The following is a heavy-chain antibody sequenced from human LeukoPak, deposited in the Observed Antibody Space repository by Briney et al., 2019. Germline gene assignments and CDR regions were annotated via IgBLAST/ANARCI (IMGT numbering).Heavy chain of an antibody. CDR2: LYHSGNI. J-gene: IGHJ3*01. CDR1: GDSINSGGYS. V-gene: IGHV4-30-2*01. CDR3: ARDRIDAFDF. Sequence: SETLSLTCAVSGDSINSGGYSWNWIRQAPGKGLEWIGRLYHSGNIYYNPSLNSRVTISVDRSKNQSSLSLSSVTAADTAVYFCARDRIDAFDFWGQGTMVTVSS.